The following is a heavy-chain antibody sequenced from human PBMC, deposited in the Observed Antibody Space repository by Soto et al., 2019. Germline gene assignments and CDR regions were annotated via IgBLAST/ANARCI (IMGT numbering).Heavy chain of an antibody. CDR3: ARDSDYIIAY. J-gene: IGHJ4*02. Sequence: ASVKLSCKASGYTFTSYGISWVRQAPGQGLEWVGWIHTYNGNTNFAQKLQGRVTLTTDTSTSTAYMELRSLSSDDTAVYYCARDSDYIIAYWGQGTLVTVSS. D-gene: IGHD4-17*01. CDR1: GYTFTSYG. CDR2: IHTYNGNT. V-gene: IGHV1-18*01.